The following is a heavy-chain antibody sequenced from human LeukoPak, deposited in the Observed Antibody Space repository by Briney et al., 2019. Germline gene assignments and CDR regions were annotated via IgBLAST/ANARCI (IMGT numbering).Heavy chain of an antibody. J-gene: IGHJ4*02. Sequence: SETLSLTCAVYGGSFSGYYWSWIRQPPGKGLEWIGEINHSGSTNYNPSLKSRVTISVDTSKNQFSLKLSSVTAADTAVYYCARDTLYNWNYDYFDYWGQGTLVTVSS. D-gene: IGHD1-7*01. CDR1: GGSFSGYY. V-gene: IGHV4-34*01. CDR2: INHSGST. CDR3: ARDTLYNWNYDYFDY.